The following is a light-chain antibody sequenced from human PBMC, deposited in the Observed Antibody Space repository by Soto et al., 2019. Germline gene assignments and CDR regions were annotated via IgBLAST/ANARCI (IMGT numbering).Light chain of an antibody. CDR1: QSVSSN. CDR2: GAS. J-gene: IGKJ5*01. V-gene: IGKV3-20*01. Sequence: EIVMTQSPATLSVSPGERATLSCRASQSVSSNLAWYQQKPGQPPRLLMYGASSRATGIPDRFSGSGSGTDFTLTISRLEPEDFATYYCQQYGSSLITFGQGTRLEIK. CDR3: QQYGSSLIT.